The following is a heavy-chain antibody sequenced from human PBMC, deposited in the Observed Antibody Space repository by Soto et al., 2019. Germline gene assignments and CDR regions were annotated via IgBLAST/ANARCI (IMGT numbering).Heavy chain of an antibody. V-gene: IGHV3-30*18. CDR2: ILYDGSNE. D-gene: IGHD3-3*01. J-gene: IGHJ4*02. Sequence: GGSLRLSCTASGFTFNTYGMHWVRQAPGKGLEWVALILYDGSNEYYADSVKGRFTISRDNSRNTLYLQMNSLRGEDTAVYYCAKDCWSQGRGVVIIQPFEYWGQGALVAVSS. CDR3: AKDCWSQGRGVVIIQPFEY. CDR1: GFTFNTYG.